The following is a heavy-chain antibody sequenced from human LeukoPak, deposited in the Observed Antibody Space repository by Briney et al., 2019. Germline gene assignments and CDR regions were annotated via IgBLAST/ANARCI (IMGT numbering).Heavy chain of an antibody. J-gene: IGHJ4*02. Sequence: SETLSLTCAVSGGSISSSNWWSWVRQPPGKGLEWIGEIYHSGSTNYNPSLKSRVTISVDKSKNQFSLKLNSVTAADTAVYYCARGLHYYDRRGPVRYWGQGTLVTVSS. CDR3: ARGLHYYDRRGPVRY. D-gene: IGHD3-22*01. CDR2: IYHSGST. V-gene: IGHV4-4*02. CDR1: GGSISSSNW.